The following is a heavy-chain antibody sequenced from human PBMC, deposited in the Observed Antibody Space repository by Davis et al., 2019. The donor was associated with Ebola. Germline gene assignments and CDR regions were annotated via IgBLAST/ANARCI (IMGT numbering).Heavy chain of an antibody. D-gene: IGHD3-10*01. CDR2: ISSSSYYI. CDR3: ARGVVLWFGELYIDYYGMDV. J-gene: IGHJ6*02. Sequence: GGSLRLSCAASGFSFSSYSMNWVRQAPGKGLEWVSSISSSSYYIYNADSVKGRFTISRDNAKNSLYLQMNSLRAEDTAVYYCARGVVLWFGELYIDYYGMDVWGQGTTVTVSS. CDR1: GFSFSSYS. V-gene: IGHV3-21*01.